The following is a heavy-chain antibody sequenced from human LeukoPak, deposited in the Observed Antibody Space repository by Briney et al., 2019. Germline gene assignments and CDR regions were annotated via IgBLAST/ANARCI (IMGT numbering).Heavy chain of an antibody. V-gene: IGHV4-30-4*01. CDR2: IYYSGST. CDR1: GGSISSGDYY. J-gene: IGHJ4*02. Sequence: SETLSLTCTVSGGSISSGDYYWSWIRQPPGKGLEWIGYIYYSGSTYYNPSLKSRATISVDTSKNQFSLKLSSVTAADTAVYYCARVSRYNWNDGWDYWGQGTLVTVSS. CDR3: ARVSRYNWNDGWDY. D-gene: IGHD1-1*01.